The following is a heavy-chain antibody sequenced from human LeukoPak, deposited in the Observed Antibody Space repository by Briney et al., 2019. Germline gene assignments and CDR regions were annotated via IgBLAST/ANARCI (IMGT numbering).Heavy chain of an antibody. CDR1: GFTFSSYE. D-gene: IGHD2-2*01. J-gene: IGHJ3*02. Sequence: GGSLRLSCAASGFTFSSYEMNWVRQAPGKGLEWVSYISGSGTTIHYADSVKGRFTISRDNAKNSLYLQMNSLRAEDTAVYYCARGGYCSSSVCYSLNAFDIWGQGTMFTVSS. CDR3: ARGGYCSSSVCYSLNAFDI. CDR2: ISGSGTTI. V-gene: IGHV3-48*03.